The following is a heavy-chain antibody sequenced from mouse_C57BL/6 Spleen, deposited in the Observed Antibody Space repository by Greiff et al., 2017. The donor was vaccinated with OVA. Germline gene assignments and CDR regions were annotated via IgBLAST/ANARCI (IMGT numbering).Heavy chain of an antibody. J-gene: IGHJ4*01. Sequence: EVMLVESGGGLVKPGGSLKLSCAASGFTFSSYTMSWVRQTPEKRLEWVATISGGGGNTYYPDSVKGRFTISRDNAKNTLYLQMSSLRSEDTALYYCARLVYGLAMDYWGQGTSVTVSS. V-gene: IGHV5-9*01. CDR2: ISGGGGNT. CDR1: GFTFSSYT. CDR3: ARLVYGLAMDY. D-gene: IGHD1-2*01.